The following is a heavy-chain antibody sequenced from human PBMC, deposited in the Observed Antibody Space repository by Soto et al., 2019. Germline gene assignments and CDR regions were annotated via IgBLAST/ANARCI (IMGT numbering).Heavy chain of an antibody. D-gene: IGHD6-19*01. CDR3: ARERDLKAVAGTWRWFDP. CDR1: GGTFSSYT. Sequence: GASVKVSCKASGGTFSSYTISWVRQAPGQGLEWMGRIIPILGIANYAQKFQGRVTITADKSTSTAYIELSSLRSEDTAVYYCARERDLKAVAGTWRWFDPWGQGTLVTVSS. V-gene: IGHV1-69*04. CDR2: IIPILGIA. J-gene: IGHJ5*02.